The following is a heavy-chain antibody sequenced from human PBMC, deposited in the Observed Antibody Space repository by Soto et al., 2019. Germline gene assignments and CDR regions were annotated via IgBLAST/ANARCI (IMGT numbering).Heavy chain of an antibody. D-gene: IGHD6-13*01. CDR3: AKENAYSCSWFEFDY. V-gene: IGHV3-23*01. Sequence: EVQLLESGGGLVQPGGSLRLSCAASGFTFSTYAMSWVRQAPGKGQEWVSAISGSGGSTYYTDSVKGRFTISRDNSKNTLYLQMNSLRAEDTAVYYCAKENAYSCSWFEFDYWGQGTLVTVSS. J-gene: IGHJ4*02. CDR1: GFTFSTYA. CDR2: ISGSGGST.